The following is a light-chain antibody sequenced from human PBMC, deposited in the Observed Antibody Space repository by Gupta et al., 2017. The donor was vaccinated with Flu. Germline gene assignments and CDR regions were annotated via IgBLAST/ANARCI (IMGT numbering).Light chain of an antibody. CDR3: SADTTSSTRV. Sequence: QSALPQPASVSGSPGQSVTISCTGTSRDVGAYNYVSLFQQHPGKAHKLIIYEVYDRPAGVSNRFSGSKSGNTASLTISGLQAEDEADYYFSADTTSSTRVFGGGTKLTVL. CDR1: SRDVGAYNY. J-gene: IGLJ3*02. CDR2: EVY. V-gene: IGLV2-14*01.